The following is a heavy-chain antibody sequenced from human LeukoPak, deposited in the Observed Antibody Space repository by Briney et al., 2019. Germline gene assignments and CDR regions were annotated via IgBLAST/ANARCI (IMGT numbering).Heavy chain of an antibody. CDR1: GYTFTSYG. J-gene: IGHJ4*02. CDR2: MKPNSGNT. Sequence: GASVKVSCKASGYTFTSYGISWVRQATGQGLEWVGYMKPNSGNTGYAQKFQGRVTMTRDTSISTAYMELSSLTSEDTAVYYCATELRWKDHWGQGTLVTVSS. CDR3: ATELRWKDH. D-gene: IGHD4-23*01. V-gene: IGHV1-8*02.